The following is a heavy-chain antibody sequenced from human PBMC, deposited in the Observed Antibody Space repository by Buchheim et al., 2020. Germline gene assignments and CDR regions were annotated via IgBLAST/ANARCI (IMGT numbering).Heavy chain of an antibody. V-gene: IGHV1-69*08. CDR2: IIPILGIA. J-gene: IGHJ6*02. D-gene: IGHD6-6*01. CDR3: AREVCGVAAREIYYYGMDV. CDR1: GGTFSSYT. Sequence: QVQLVQSGAEVKKPGSSVKVSCKASGGTFSSYTISWVRQAPGQGLEWMGRIIPILGIANYAQKFQGRVTITADKSTSTAYMELSSLRSEDTAVYYCAREVCGVAAREIYYYGMDVWGQGTT.